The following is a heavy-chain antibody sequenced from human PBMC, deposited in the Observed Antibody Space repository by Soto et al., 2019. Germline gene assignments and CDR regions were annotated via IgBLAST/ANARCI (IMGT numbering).Heavy chain of an antibody. V-gene: IGHV3-30*18. CDR3: GKDVGDYVPYSYGVDV. CDR1: GFTFKTHA. J-gene: IGHJ6*02. D-gene: IGHD1-26*01. CDR2: IAYDGNEK. Sequence: QVQLVESGGGVVQPGTSLRLSCAASGFTFKTHAMHWVRQAPGKGLVWMAVIAYDGNEKFYADSVKGRFTISRDNSKNALYLQINTLRNEDTAVYYCGKDVGDYVPYSYGVDVWGQGTTVTVSS.